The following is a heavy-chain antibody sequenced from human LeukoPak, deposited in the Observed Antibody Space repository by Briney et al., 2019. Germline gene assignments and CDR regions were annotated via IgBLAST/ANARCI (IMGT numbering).Heavy chain of an antibody. CDR1: GDSFSSNSAT. CDR2: TYYRSKWYN. D-gene: IGHD5-18*01. CDR3: ARDLAGFGGYSYGMVDY. J-gene: IGHJ4*02. Sequence: SQTLSLTCAISGDSFSSNSATWNWIRQSPSRGLEWLGRTYYRSKWYNDYALSVKSRITINPDTSKNQFSLHLNSVTPEDTAVYYCARDLAGFGGYSYGMVDYWGQGTLVTVSS. V-gene: IGHV6-1*01.